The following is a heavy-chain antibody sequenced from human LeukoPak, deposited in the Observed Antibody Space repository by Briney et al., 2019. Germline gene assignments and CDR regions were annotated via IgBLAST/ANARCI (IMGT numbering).Heavy chain of an antibody. CDR3: ARDPLGSGSSLHGLDI. J-gene: IGHJ3*02. Sequence: TSETLSLTCTVSGGSISSYYWSWIRQPPGKGLEWIGYIYYSGSTNHNPSLGSRVTISVDTSKNQFSLKLSSVTAADTAVYYCARDPLGSGSSLHGLDIWGQGTMVTVSS. D-gene: IGHD3-10*02. CDR2: IYYSGST. CDR1: GGSISSYY. V-gene: IGHV4-59*01.